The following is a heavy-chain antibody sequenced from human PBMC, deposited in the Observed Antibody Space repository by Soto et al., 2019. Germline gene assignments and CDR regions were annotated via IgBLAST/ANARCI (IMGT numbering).Heavy chain of an antibody. Sequence: SVKVSCKAPGGTFSSYAISWVRQAPGQGLEWMGGIIPIFGTANYAQKFQGRVTITADESTSTAYMELSSLRSEDTAVYYCARGPGYCTNGVCYDYYYYGMDVWGQGTTVTVSS. D-gene: IGHD2-8*01. CDR3: ARGPGYCTNGVCYDYYYYGMDV. CDR2: IIPIFGTA. CDR1: GGTFSSYA. V-gene: IGHV1-69*13. J-gene: IGHJ6*02.